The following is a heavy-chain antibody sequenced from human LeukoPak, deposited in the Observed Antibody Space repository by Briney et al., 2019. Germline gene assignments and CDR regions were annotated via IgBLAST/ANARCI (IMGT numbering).Heavy chain of an antibody. V-gene: IGHV1-46*01. CDR2: INPSGGST. J-gene: IGHJ4*02. D-gene: IGHD4-17*01. CDR3: AREHGDYGYFDY. Sequence: ASVKVSCKASGYTFTSYYMHWVRQAPGQGLEWMGIINPSGGSTSYAQKFQGRVTMTRDTSTSTVYMEPSSLRSEDTAVYYCAREHGDYGYFDYWGQGTLVTVSS. CDR1: GYTFTSYY.